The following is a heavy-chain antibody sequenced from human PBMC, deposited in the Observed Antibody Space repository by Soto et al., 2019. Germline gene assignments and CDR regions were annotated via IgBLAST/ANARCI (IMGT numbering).Heavy chain of an antibody. J-gene: IGHJ4*02. CDR2: IYYSGST. CDR1: GGSISSGDYY. V-gene: IGHV4-30-4*01. CDR3: ARAAHYSGSYPLGY. Sequence: PSETLSLTCTVSGGSISSGDYYWSWIRQPPGKGLEWIGYIYYSGSTYYNPSLKSRVIISVDTSKNQFSLKLSSVTAADTAVYYCARAAHYSGSYPLGYWGQGTLVTVSS. D-gene: IGHD1-26*01.